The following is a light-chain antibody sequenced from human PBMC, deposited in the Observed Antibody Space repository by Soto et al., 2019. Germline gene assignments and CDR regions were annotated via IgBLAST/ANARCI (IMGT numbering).Light chain of an antibody. CDR2: CAA. J-gene: IGKJ2*01. CDR3: QQYNNWPRT. V-gene: IGKV3-15*01. CDR1: QSVSSN. Sequence: EIVMTQSPATLSLSPGERATLSCRASQSVSSNLAWYQQKPGQAPRLLIYCAATRATGSPARFSGSGSGTEFTLTISSLQSEEFAVYYCQQYNNWPRTFGQGTKLEIK.